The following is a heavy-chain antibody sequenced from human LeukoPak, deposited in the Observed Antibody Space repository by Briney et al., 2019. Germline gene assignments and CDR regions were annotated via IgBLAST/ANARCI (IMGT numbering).Heavy chain of an antibody. CDR2: IHYSGST. Sequence: SETPSLTCTVSGSMYNYYWSWIRQPPGEGLEWIGYIHYSGSTNYNPSLKSRVTMSLDTSENQVSLKLNSVTAADTAVYYCARHISSGGTYAHFDYWGQGTLVTVSS. CDR1: GSMYNYY. D-gene: IGHD1-26*01. J-gene: IGHJ4*02. CDR3: ARHISSGGTYAHFDY. V-gene: IGHV4-59*08.